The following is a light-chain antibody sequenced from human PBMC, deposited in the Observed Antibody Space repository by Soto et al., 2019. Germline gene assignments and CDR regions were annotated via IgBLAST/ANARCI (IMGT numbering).Light chain of an antibody. J-gene: IGLJ1*01. V-gene: IGLV2-14*03. CDR3: GSSTGSDTLV. CDR2: DVS. CDR1: SSVVGTYNS. Sequence: QSALTQPASVSGSPGQSIPISCTGASSVVGTYNSVSWYQQHPGKAPKLMIYDVSKRPSGVSNRFSASKSGNTASLTISGLQAEDEADYYCGSSTGSDTLVFGTGTKVTVL.